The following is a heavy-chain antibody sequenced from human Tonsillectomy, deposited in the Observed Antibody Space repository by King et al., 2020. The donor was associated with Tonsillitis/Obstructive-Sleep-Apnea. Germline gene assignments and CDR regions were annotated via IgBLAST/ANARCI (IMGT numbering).Heavy chain of an antibody. V-gene: IGHV3-30*01. D-gene: IGHD2-15*01. Sequence: VKLVESGGGVVQPGRSLRLSCAASGFTFSSYAMHWVRQAPGKGLEWVAVISYDGSNKYYADSVKGRFTISRDNSKNTLYLQMNSLRAEDTAVYYCARDRGRYCSGGSCHNAFDIWGQGTMVTVSS. CDR3: ARDRGRYCSGGSCHNAFDI. J-gene: IGHJ3*02. CDR1: GFTFSSYA. CDR2: ISYDGSNK.